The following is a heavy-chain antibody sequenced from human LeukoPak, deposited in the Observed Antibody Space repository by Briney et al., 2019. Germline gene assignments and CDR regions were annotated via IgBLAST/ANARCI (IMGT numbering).Heavy chain of an antibody. D-gene: IGHD3-22*01. Sequence: SETLSLTCTVSGGSIFSYYFNWIRRPPGKGLEWIGYIYSNGITNYNPSLRSRGTISIATSKNQFSLRLRSVTAADTAIYYCARRAYYDTSGYYPASGYFDLWGRGTLVTVSS. CDR1: GGSIFSYY. CDR3: ARRAYYDTSGYYPASGYFDL. V-gene: IGHV4-4*08. CDR2: IYSNGIT. J-gene: IGHJ2*01.